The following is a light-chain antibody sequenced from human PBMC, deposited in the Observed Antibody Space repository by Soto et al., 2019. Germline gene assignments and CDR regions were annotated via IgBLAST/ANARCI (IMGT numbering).Light chain of an antibody. J-gene: IGKJ1*01. CDR2: DAS. Sequence: EIVLTQSPATLSLSPGERATLSCRASQSVSSYLAWYQQKRGQAPRLLIYDASNRATGIPARFSGSGSGTEFTLTISSLEPEDFAVYYCQQRSNWPPTFGQGTKVEIK. CDR3: QQRSNWPPT. CDR1: QSVSSY. V-gene: IGKV3-11*01.